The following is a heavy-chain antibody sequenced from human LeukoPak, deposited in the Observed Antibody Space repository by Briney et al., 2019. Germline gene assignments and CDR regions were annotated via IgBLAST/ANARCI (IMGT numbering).Heavy chain of an antibody. CDR2: INPNSGGT. CDR1: GYSFTSYA. CDR3: ARPLLWWPQVGYFDY. D-gene: IGHD4/OR15-4a*01. J-gene: IGHJ4*02. V-gene: IGHV1-2*02. Sequence: ASVKVSCKASGYSFTSYAMNWVRQAPGQGLEWMGWINPNSGGTNYAQKLQGRVTMTRDTSISTAYMELSRLRSDDTAVYYCARPLLWWPQVGYFDYWGQGTLVTVSS.